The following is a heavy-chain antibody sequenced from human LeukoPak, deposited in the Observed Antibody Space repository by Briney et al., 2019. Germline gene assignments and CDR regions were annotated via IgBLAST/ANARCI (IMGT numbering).Heavy chain of an antibody. CDR2: ISGGGDTT. CDR3: ASGSSSWNFDY. D-gene: IGHD6-13*01. J-gene: IGHJ4*02. CDR1: GLTFSIYA. V-gene: IGHV3-23*01. Sequence: PGGSLRLSCAASGLTFSIYAMSWVRQAPGKGLEWVSAISGGGDTTHYAYSVKGRFTISRDNSMNTLYLQMDSLRAEDTAVYYCASGSSSWNFDYWGQGTLVTVSS.